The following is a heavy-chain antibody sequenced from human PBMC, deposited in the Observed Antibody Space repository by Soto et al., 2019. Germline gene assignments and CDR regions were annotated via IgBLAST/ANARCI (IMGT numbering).Heavy chain of an antibody. V-gene: IGHV3-7*01. CDR1: GFTFSTYW. Sequence: EVQLMESGGGLVQPGGSLRLSCAASGFTFSTYWMDWVRQTPGKGLEWVANINQDGSEKNYVDSVKGRFTIYRDNAKNSLYLQMSSLTAEDSALYYCSRSLNSWGQGTLVIVSS. J-gene: IGHJ4*02. CDR3: SRSLNS. CDR2: INQDGSEK.